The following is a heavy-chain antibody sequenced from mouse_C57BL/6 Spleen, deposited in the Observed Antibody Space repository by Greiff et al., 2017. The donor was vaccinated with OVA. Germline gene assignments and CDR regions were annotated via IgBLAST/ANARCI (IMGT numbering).Heavy chain of an antibody. Sequence: QVQLQQSGAELVRPGSSVKLSCKASGYTFTSYWMHWVKQRPIQGLEWIGNIDPSDSETHYNQKFKDKATLTVDKSSSTAYMQLSSLTSEDSAVYYGARSIYYGNYDYFDYWGQGTTLTVSS. D-gene: IGHD2-1*01. CDR3: ARSIYYGNYDYFDY. J-gene: IGHJ2*01. V-gene: IGHV1-52*01. CDR2: IDPSDSET. CDR1: GYTFTSYW.